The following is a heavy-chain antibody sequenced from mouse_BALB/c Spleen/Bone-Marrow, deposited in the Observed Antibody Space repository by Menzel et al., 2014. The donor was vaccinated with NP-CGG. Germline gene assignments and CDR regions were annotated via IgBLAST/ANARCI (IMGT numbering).Heavy chain of an antibody. CDR2: IDPANGNT. Sequence: EVQLQQSGAELVKPGASVKLSCTASGFNIKDTYMHWVKRRPEQGLEWIGRIDPANGNTKYDPKFQGKATITADTSSNTAYLQLGSLTSEDTAVYYCAVYDYEGFAYWGQGTLVTVSA. CDR1: GFNIKDTY. D-gene: IGHD2-4*01. V-gene: IGHV14-3*02. CDR3: AVYDYEGFAY. J-gene: IGHJ3*01.